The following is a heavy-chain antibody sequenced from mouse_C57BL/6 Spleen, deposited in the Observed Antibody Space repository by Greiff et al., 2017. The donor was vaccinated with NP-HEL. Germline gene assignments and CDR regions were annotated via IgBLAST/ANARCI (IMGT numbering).Heavy chain of an antibody. CDR3: ARRPWDGYYHAMDY. J-gene: IGHJ4*01. D-gene: IGHD2-3*01. CDR2: ISGGGGNT. V-gene: IGHV5-9*01. CDR1: GFTFSSYT. Sequence: EVQVVESGGGLVKPGGSLKLSCAASGFTFSSYTMSWVRQTPEKRLEWVATISGGGGNTYYPDSVKGRFTISRDNAKNTLYLQMSSLRSEDTALYYCARRPWDGYYHAMDYWGQGTSVTVSS.